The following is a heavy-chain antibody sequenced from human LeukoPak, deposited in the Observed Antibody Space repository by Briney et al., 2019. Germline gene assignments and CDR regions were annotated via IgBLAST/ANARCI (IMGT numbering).Heavy chain of an antibody. CDR3: AKDAQRGFDCSNSLES. V-gene: IGHV3-33*06. J-gene: IGHJ4*02. Sequence: QPGRSLRLSCATSGFTFSHYGMHWVRQAPGKGLEWVAVIWSDGTEKYYGDSVKGRFTISRDNSKKTVYLQMNSLRVEDTAIYYCAKDAQRGFDCSNSLESWGQGTLVTVSS. D-gene: IGHD4-11*01. CDR2: IWSDGTEK. CDR1: GFTFSHYG.